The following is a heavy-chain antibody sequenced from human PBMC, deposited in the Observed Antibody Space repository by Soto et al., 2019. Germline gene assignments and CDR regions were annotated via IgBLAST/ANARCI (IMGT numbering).Heavy chain of an antibody. V-gene: IGHV3-30*03. CDR3: VKDGXXXXSGWYAPSLDY. CDR2: ISYDGSNK. D-gene: IGHD6-19*01. CDR1: GFTFSNYG. Sequence: HLVDSGGGVVQPGRSLRLSCAASGFTFSNYGMHWVRQAPGKGLEWVAVISYDGSNKYYSDSVKGRFTISRDNSNNXXXXXXXXXXXXXXXXXXXVKDGXXXXSGWYAPSLDYWGQGTLVTVSS. J-gene: IGHJ4*02.